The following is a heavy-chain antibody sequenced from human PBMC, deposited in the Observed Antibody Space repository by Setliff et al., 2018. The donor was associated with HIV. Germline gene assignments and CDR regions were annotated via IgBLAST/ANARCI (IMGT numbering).Heavy chain of an antibody. CDR1: GVSINRTDHY. CDR2: VSQSGST. V-gene: IGHV4-39*07. D-gene: IGHD5-18*01. CDR3: ARLDSDNPSSSYWFFDL. J-gene: IGHJ2*01. Sequence: SETLSLTCSVSGVSINRTDHYWGWIRQSPGKRLEWIGSVSQSGSTYYNPSLKSRVTMSVDTSKNQFSLKLSSVTAADTAVYYCARLDSDNPSSSYWFFDLWGRGTLVTVSS.